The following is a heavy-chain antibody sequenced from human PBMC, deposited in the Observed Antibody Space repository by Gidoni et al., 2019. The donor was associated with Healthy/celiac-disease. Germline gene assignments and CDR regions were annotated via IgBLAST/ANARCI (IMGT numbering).Heavy chain of an antibody. CDR3: AREGGPGYYDSSGYYYYY. CDR1: GGTLSRYA. V-gene: IGHV1-69*01. J-gene: IGHJ4*02. D-gene: IGHD3-22*01. Sequence: QVQLVQSGAEVKKPGSSVKVSCKASGGTLSRYAISWVRQAPGQGLEWMGGSIPSFGTANYEQKFQGRVTITADESTSTAYMELSSLRSEDTAVYYCAREGGPGYYDSSGYYYYYWGQGTLVTVSS. CDR2: SIPSFGTA.